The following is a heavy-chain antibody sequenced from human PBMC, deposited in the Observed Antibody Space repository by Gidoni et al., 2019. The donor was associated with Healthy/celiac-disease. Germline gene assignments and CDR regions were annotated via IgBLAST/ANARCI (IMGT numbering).Heavy chain of an antibody. Sequence: QVQLQESGPGLVKPSETLSLTCTVSGGSISRYYWSWIRQPPWKGLVWIGYIFYSGRTTSTPSLNSCVTISVDTSKNLFSLKLSSLSAADTAGYYCARDFDIWGQGTMVTVSS. CDR2: IFYSGRT. V-gene: IGHV4-59*01. CDR1: GGSISRYY. CDR3: ARDFDI. J-gene: IGHJ3*02.